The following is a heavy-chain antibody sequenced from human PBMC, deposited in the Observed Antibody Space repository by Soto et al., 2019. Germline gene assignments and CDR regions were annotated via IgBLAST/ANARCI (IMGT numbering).Heavy chain of an antibody. CDR1: GASIRSYH. CDR3: AKDVSSRRWFDP. Sequence: SETLSLTCAVSGASIRSYHWSWIRHPAGKGLEWIGRMQHTGNTNYNPSLKSRVTMSVDTSKNQISLKMTSVTAADAAVYFCAKDVSSRRWFDPWGQGILVTVSS. V-gene: IGHV4-4*07. CDR2: MQHTGNT. J-gene: IGHJ5*02. D-gene: IGHD3-16*01.